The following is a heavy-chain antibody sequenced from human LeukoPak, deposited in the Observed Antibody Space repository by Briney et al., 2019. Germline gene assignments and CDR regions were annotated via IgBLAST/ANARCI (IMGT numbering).Heavy chain of an antibody. V-gene: IGHV4-38-2*02. CDR1: GYSISSAYH. J-gene: IGHJ6*03. CDR3: ARGGLRVMVYRLYYMDV. Sequence: PSETLSLTCSVSGYSISSAYHWGWIRQPPGKGLEWIGTMYHSGSTNYNPSLKSRVTISVDTSKNQFSLKLSSVTAADTAVYYCARGGLRVMVYRLYYMDVWGKGTTVTVSS. D-gene: IGHD2-8*01. CDR2: MYHSGST.